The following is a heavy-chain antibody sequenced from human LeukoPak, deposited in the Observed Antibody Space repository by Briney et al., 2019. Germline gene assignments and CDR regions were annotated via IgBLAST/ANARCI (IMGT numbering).Heavy chain of an antibody. CDR2: IYYRGIT. V-gene: IGHV4-39*07. CDR1: GGSISSSTYY. D-gene: IGHD6-13*01. J-gene: IGHJ4*02. Sequence: SETLSLTCTVSGGSISSSTYYWGWIRQPPGKGLEWIGSIYYRGITYYNPSLKSRVTISVDTSKNHFSLKLNSVTAADTAVYYCAREVAAAAPFGYWGQGTLVTVSS. CDR3: AREVAAAAPFGY.